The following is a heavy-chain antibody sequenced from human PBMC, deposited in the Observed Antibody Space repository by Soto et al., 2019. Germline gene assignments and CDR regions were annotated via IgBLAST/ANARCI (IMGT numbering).Heavy chain of an antibody. J-gene: IGHJ1*01. D-gene: IGHD2-2*01. V-gene: IGHV4-59*08. CDR3: ASGYYCSSTSCPPQFQH. Sequence: SETLSLTCTVSGGSISSYYWSWIRQPPGKGLEWIGYIYYSGSTNYNPSLKSRVTISVDTSKNQFSLKLSSVTAADTAVYYCASGYYCSSTSCPPQFQHWGQGTLVTVSS. CDR1: GGSISSYY. CDR2: IYYSGST.